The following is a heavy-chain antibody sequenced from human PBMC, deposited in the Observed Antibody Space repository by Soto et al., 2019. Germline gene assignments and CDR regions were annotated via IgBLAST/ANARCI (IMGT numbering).Heavy chain of an antibody. Sequence: TSETLSLTCTVSGGSISSYYWSWIRQPPGKGLEWIGYIYYSGSTNYNPSLKSRVTISVDTSKNQFSLKLSSVTAADTAVYYCARRHGDRTGTFRFDYWGQGTLVTVSS. J-gene: IGHJ4*02. CDR1: GGSISSYY. D-gene: IGHD4-17*01. CDR3: ARRHGDRTGTFRFDY. V-gene: IGHV4-59*01. CDR2: IYYSGST.